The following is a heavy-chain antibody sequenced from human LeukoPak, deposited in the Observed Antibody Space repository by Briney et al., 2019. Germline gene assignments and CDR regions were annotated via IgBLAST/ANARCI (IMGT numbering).Heavy chain of an antibody. CDR2: IYYSGST. Sequence: SETLSLTCPVSGGSISSSSYYWGWIRQPPGRGLEWIGSIYYSGSTYYNPSLKSRVTISVDTSKNQFSLKLSSVTAADTAVYYCARDRGGYDSYWFDPWGQGTLVTVSS. CDR3: ARDRGGYDSYWFDP. J-gene: IGHJ5*02. CDR1: GGSISSSSYY. D-gene: IGHD5-12*01. V-gene: IGHV4-39*07.